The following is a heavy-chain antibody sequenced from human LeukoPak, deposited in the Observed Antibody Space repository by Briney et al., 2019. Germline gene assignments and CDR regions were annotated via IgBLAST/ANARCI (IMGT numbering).Heavy chain of an antibody. CDR2: ISGSGGST. CDR1: GFTFSSYA. D-gene: IGHD1-26*01. Sequence: GGSLRLSCAASGFTFSSYAMSWVRQAPGKGLEWVSAISGSGGSTYYADSVKGRFTISRDNSKNTLYLQMNSLRAEDTAVYYCAKWASSGLVGATFPDYWGQGTLATVSS. CDR3: AKWASSGLVGATFPDY. J-gene: IGHJ4*02. V-gene: IGHV3-23*01.